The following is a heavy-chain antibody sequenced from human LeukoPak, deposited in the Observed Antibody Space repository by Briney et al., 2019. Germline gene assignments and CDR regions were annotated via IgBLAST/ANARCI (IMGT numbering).Heavy chain of an antibody. CDR2: IYYSGST. J-gene: IGHJ5*02. V-gene: IGHV4-30-4*01. CDR3: AGMIRGVPLDWFDP. CDR1: GGSISSGDHY. D-gene: IGHD3-10*01. Sequence: SQTLSLTCSVSGGSISSGDHYWTWIRQPPGKGLEWIGYIYYSGSTSYNPSLKSRVTISVDTSRNQFSLKLSPVTAADTAVYYCAGMIRGVPLDWFDPWGQGTLVTVSS.